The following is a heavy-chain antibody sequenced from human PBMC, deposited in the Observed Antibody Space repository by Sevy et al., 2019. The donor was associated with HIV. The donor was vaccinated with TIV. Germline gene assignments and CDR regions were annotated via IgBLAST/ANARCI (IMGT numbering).Heavy chain of an antibody. V-gene: IGHV3-23*01. Sequence: GGSLRLSCAAAGFNFNNYAMTWVRQAPGKGLEWVSGISFSGSKTYYAESVKGRFSISRDPSKNTLYLQMNNVRVEDTAVYFCAKTPFMDFWNDYHSFYFDFWGQGTLVTVSS. CDR1: GFNFNNYA. CDR3: AKTPFMDFWNDYHSFYFDF. CDR2: ISFSGSKT. D-gene: IGHD3-3*01. J-gene: IGHJ4*02.